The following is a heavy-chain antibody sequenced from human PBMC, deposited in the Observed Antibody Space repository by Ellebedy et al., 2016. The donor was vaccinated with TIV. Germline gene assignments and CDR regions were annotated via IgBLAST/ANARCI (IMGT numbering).Heavy chain of an antibody. CDR1: GFTFSDHY. CDR3: ASLGGRQRYSD. J-gene: IGHJ4*02. V-gene: IGHV3-7*01. D-gene: IGHD6-6*01. CDR2: IKHDESEK. Sequence: GGSLRLSCAASGFTFSDHYMDWVRQAPGKGLEWVANIKHDESEKYYVNSVRGRFTISRDNARNSLYLQMNSLRAEDTAVYYCASLGGRQRYSDWGQGTLVTVST.